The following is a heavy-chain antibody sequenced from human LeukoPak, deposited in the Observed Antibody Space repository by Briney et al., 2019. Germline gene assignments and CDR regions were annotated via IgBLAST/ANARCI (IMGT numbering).Heavy chain of an antibody. Sequence: SETLSLTCTVSAGSISNYYWSWIRQPAGKGLEWIGLIYTSGSTNYNPSLKSRVTMSVDTSKNQFSLKLSSVTAADTAVYFCARGPYSYDSSGAFDIWGQGTMVTVSS. CDR3: ARGPYSYDSSGAFDI. J-gene: IGHJ3*02. CDR2: IYTSGST. V-gene: IGHV4-4*07. D-gene: IGHD3-22*01. CDR1: AGSISNYY.